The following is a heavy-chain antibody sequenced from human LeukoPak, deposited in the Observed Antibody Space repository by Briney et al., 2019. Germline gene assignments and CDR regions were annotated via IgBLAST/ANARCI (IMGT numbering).Heavy chain of an antibody. CDR1: GFTFSSYA. Sequence: GGSVRLSCAASGFTFSSYAMHWVRQAPGKGLEWVAVISYDGSNKYYADSVKGRFTISRDNSKNTLYLQMNSLRAEDTAVYYCARAERLKVTTVTLRGVFDYWGQGTLVTVSS. V-gene: IGHV3-30-3*01. D-gene: IGHD4-17*01. CDR2: ISYDGSNK. CDR3: ARAERLKVTTVTLRGVFDY. J-gene: IGHJ4*02.